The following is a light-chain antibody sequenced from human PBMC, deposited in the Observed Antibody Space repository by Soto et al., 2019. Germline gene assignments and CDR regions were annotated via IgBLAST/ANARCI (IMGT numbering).Light chain of an antibody. CDR2: GAS. V-gene: IGKV3-15*01. CDR3: QQYYGSPST. J-gene: IGKJ1*01. CDR1: QSISSS. Sequence: EIVMTQSPATLSVSPGERATLSCRASQSISSSLAWYQQKPGQAPRLLIHGASTRATSNPGRFSGSGSGAEFTRTISSLQSEDFELYYCQQYYGSPSTFGQGTKVEI.